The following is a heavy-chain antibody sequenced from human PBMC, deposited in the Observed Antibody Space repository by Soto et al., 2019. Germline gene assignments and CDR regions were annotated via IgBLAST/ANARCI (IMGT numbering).Heavy chain of an antibody. V-gene: IGHV5-51*01. Sequence: GESLKISCKGSGYSFTSYWIGWVRQMPGKGLEWMGIIYPGDSDTRYSPSFQGQVTISADKSISTAYLQWSSLKASDTAMYYCARTSAAGKYYYGMDVWGQGTTVTVSS. J-gene: IGHJ6*02. CDR1: GYSFTSYW. CDR2: IYPGDSDT. CDR3: ARTSAAGKYYYGMDV. D-gene: IGHD6-13*01.